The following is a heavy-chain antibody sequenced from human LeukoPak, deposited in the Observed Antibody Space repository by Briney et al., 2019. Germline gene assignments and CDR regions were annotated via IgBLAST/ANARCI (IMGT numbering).Heavy chain of an antibody. CDR3: AREVYSSSRPADAFDI. J-gene: IGHJ3*02. CDR1: GFSFSTYW. CDR2: IMQDGSEK. Sequence: GGSLRLSCVGSGFSFSTYWMSWVRQAPGKWLEWVANIMQDGSEKNYVDSVKGRFTIPRDNARNSLYLQMNSLRAEDTAVYYCAREVYSSSRPADAFDIWGQGTVVTVSS. D-gene: IGHD6-13*01. V-gene: IGHV3-7*01.